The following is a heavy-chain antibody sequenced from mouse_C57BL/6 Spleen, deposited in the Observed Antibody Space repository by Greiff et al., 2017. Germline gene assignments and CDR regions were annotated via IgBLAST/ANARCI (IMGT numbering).Heavy chain of an antibody. CDR2: FHPYNDDT. CDR1: GYTFTTYP. V-gene: IGHV1-47*01. Sequence: VQLQQSGAELVKPGASVKMSCKASGYTFTTYPIEWMKQNHGKSLEWIGNFHPYNDDTKYNEKFKGKATLTVEKSSSTVYLELSRLTSDDSAVYYCARGMYGNYEGDYAMDYWGQGTSVTVSS. CDR3: ARGMYGNYEGDYAMDY. J-gene: IGHJ4*01. D-gene: IGHD2-10*02.